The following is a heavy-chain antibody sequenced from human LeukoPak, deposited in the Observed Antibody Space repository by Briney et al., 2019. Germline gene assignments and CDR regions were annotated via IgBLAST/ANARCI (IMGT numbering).Heavy chain of an antibody. V-gene: IGHV3-66*02. CDR2: IYSGGST. CDR1: GFTVRSNY. CDR3: AGSYYYDMRDAYDFDI. D-gene: IGHD3-22*01. J-gene: IGHJ3*02. Sequence: GGSLRLSCAASGFTVRSNYMSWVRQAPGKGLEWVSVIYSGGSTYYADSVKGRFTISRDNSKNTLYLQMNSLRAEDTAVYYCAGSYYYDMRDAYDFDIWGQGTMVTVSS.